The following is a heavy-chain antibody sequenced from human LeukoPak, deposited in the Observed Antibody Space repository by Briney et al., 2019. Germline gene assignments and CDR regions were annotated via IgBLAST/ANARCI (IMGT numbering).Heavy chain of an antibody. J-gene: IGHJ5*02. V-gene: IGHV4-59*01. CDR2: IYYSGST. Sequence: SDTLSLTCTVSGGSLRSYYWSWIWQPPGKGLEWIGHIYYSGSTNYNPSLKSRITISVDTSKNQFSLKLSSVTAADTAVFFFFKQKTAYDILTGPAPFDPWGQGTLVTVSS. CDR1: GGSLRSYY. CDR3: FKQKTAYDILTGPAPFDP. D-gene: IGHD3-9*01.